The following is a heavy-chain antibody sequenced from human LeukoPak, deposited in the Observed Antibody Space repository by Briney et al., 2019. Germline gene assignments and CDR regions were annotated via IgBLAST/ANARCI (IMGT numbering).Heavy chain of an antibody. V-gene: IGHV1-18*01. CDR2: ISAYNGNT. CDR3: ARPYYYDGYFDY. CDR1: GYPFKIYG. J-gene: IGHJ4*02. D-gene: IGHD3-22*01. Sequence: ASVTVSCKASGYPFKIYGITWVRQAPGQGLEWMGWISAYNGNTNYAQNLQGRVTMTTDTSTSTAYMELRSLRSDDTAVYYCARPYYYDGYFDYWGQGTLVTVSS.